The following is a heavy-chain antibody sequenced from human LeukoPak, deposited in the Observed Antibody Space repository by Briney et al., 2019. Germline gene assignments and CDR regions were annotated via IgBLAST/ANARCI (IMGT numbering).Heavy chain of an antibody. D-gene: IGHD3-10*01. V-gene: IGHV3-9*01. CDR2: ISWSSNTI. J-gene: IGHJ4*02. Sequence: GGSLRLSCAASGFTFDDYATHWVRQAPGKGLEWVSGISWSSNTIVYADSVKGRFTISRDNDKNSLNLQMNSLRAEDTAVYYCARGLLFGEFYFDYWGQGTLVTVSS. CDR1: GFTFDDYA. CDR3: ARGLLFGEFYFDY.